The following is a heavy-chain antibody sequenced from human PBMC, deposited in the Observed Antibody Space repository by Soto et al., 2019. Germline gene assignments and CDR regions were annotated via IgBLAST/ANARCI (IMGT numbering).Heavy chain of an antibody. J-gene: IGHJ4*02. CDR2: IYYDGRNQ. D-gene: IGHD1-26*01. V-gene: IGHV3-30*04. CDR1: GFTFSTYA. CDR3: ARGQEWGVRHDSPFDH. Sequence: QLQLVESGGGVVQPGRSLRLSCAASGFTFSTYAMQWVRQAPGKGLEWVAVIYYDGRNQYYADSVKGRFTISTDISKDTLNVQMNSLRHEDTAVYYSARGQEWGVRHDSPFDHWGQGTMVTVSS.